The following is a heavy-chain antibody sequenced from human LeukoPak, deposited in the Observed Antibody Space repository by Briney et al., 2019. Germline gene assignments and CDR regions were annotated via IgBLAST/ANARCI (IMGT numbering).Heavy chain of an antibody. CDR1: GFTFSSYA. D-gene: IGHD3-10*01. CDR3: ARVARGDYYYYYMDV. V-gene: IGHV3-30*04. Sequence: GGSLRLSCAASGFTFSSYAMHWVRQAPGKGLEWVAVISYDGSTYADSVKGRFTISRDNAKNTLYLQMNSLRAEDTALYYCARVARGDYYYYYMDVWGKGTTVTVSS. CDR2: ISYDGST. J-gene: IGHJ6*03.